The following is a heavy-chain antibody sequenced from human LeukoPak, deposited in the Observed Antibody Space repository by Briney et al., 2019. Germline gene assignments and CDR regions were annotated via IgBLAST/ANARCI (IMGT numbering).Heavy chain of an antibody. Sequence: QTGGSLRLSCAASGFTFSTYSMSWVRQAPGKGLEWVANIKQDGSEKYYVDSVKGRFTISRDNAKNSLYLQMNSLRAEDTAVYYCARVSQQLVYYYYYYMDVWGEGTTVTVSS. V-gene: IGHV3-7*01. CDR1: GFTFSTYS. CDR3: ARVSQQLVYYYYYYMDV. D-gene: IGHD6-13*01. CDR2: IKQDGSEK. J-gene: IGHJ6*03.